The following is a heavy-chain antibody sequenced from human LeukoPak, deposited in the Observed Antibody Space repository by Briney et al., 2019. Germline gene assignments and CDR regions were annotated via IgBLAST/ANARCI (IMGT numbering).Heavy chain of an antibody. CDR1: GFTFSSYS. CDR3: ARVLTAAAINY. V-gene: IGHV3-48*01. CDR2: ISSSSSTI. Sequence: GGSLRLSCAASGFTFSSYSMNWVRQAPGKGLEWVSYISSSSSTIYYADSVKGRFTISRDNAKNSLYLQMNSLRAEDSAVYYCARVLTAAAINYWGQGTLVTVSS. D-gene: IGHD2-2*02. J-gene: IGHJ4*02.